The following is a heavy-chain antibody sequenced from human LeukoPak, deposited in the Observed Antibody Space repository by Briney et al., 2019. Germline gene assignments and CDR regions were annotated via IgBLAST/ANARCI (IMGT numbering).Heavy chain of an antibody. CDR2: IYYSGST. CDR3: ASWYDTLDGRLDP. J-gene: IGHJ5*02. V-gene: IGHV4-31*03. Sequence: PSQTLSLTCTVSGGSISSGGYYWSWIRQHPGKGLEWIGYIYYSGSTYYNPSLKSRVTISVDTSKNQFSLKLSSVTAADTAVYCCASWYDTLDGRLDPWGQGTLVTVSS. CDR1: GGSISSGGYY. D-gene: IGHD3-9*01.